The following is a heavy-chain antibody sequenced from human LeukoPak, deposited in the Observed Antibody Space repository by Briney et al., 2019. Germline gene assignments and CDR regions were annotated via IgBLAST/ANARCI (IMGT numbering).Heavy chain of an antibody. Sequence: HPGGSLRLSCAASGFTFSSYGMHWVRQAPGKGLEWVAVISYDGSNKYYADSVKGRFTISRDNSKNTLYLQMNSLRAEDTAVYYCAKGHYDSSGYCFDYWGQGTLVTVSS. D-gene: IGHD3-22*01. J-gene: IGHJ4*02. CDR1: GFTFSSYG. V-gene: IGHV3-30*18. CDR3: AKGHYDSSGYCFDY. CDR2: ISYDGSNK.